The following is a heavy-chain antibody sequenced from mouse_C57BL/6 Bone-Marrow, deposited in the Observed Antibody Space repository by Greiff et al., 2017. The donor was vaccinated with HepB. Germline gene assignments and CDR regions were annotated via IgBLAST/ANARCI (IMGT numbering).Heavy chain of an antibody. CDR3: LLTTVVAHYFDY. D-gene: IGHD1-1*01. CDR1: GFNIKDDY. Sequence: VQLQQSVAELVRPGASVKLSCTASGFNIKDDYMHWVKQRPEQGLEWIGWIDPENGDTEYASKFQGQATITADTSSNTASLQLSSLPSEDTAVYYCLLTTVVAHYFDYWGQGTTLTVSS. J-gene: IGHJ2*01. V-gene: IGHV14-4*01. CDR2: IDPENGDT.